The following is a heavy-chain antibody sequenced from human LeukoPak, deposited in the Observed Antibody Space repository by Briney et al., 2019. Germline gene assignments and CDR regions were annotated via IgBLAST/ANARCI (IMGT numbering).Heavy chain of an antibody. CDR2: IYYTVST. V-gene: IGHV4-39*07. Sequence: PSETLSLTCTVSGGSIRSTSYYWGWIRQPPGKGLEGIGSIYYTVSTYYNPSLNSRVTISVDTSKNQCSLNVSSVTAADTAVYYCARVVQSTDSSGLYLPEYFQHWGQGTLVTVSS. D-gene: IGHD3-22*01. CDR3: ARVVQSTDSSGLYLPEYFQH. CDR1: GGSIRSTSYY. J-gene: IGHJ1*01.